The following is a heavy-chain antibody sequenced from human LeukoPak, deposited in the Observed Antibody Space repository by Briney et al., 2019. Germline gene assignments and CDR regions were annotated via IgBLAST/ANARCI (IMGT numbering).Heavy chain of an antibody. V-gene: IGHV3-7*03. CDR3: AGSYFANRHKTPLDY. CDR1: GFTFSDYW. CDR2: IKQDGSEK. D-gene: IGHD3-9*01. J-gene: IGHJ4*02. Sequence: GGSLRLSCAASGFTFSDYWMTWVRQAPGKGLEWVANIKQDGSEKYYVDSVKGRFTISRDNAKNSLYLQMNSLRAEDTALYYCAGSYFANRHKTPLDYWGQGTLVTVSS.